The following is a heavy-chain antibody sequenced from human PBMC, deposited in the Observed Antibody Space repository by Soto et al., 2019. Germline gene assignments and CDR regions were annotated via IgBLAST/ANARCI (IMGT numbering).Heavy chain of an antibody. CDR2: INAGNGNT. Sequence: ASVKVSCKASGYTFTSYAMHWVRQAPGQRLEWMGWINAGNGNTKYSQKFQGRVTITRDTSASTAYMELSSLRSEDTAVYYCASTITKWLVPGVDYYYCYDMDVWGQGTTVTVAS. CDR1: GYTFTSYA. J-gene: IGHJ6*01. V-gene: IGHV1-3*01. CDR3: ASTITKWLVPGVDYYYCYDMDV. D-gene: IGHD6-19*01.